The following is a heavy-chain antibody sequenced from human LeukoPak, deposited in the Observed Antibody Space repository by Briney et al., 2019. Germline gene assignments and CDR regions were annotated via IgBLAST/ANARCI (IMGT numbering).Heavy chain of an antibody. CDR3: ARASGTYSYFDY. D-gene: IGHD1-26*01. CDR2: ISAYNGDT. Sequence: ASVNVSFKASGYTFSNSGISGVRQAPGQGLAWMGWISAYNGDTNYAQKFQGRVTMTTDTSTSTAYMELRSLRSDDTAVYYCARASGTYSYFDYWGQGTLVTVSS. CDR1: GYTFSNSG. J-gene: IGHJ4*02. V-gene: IGHV1-18*01.